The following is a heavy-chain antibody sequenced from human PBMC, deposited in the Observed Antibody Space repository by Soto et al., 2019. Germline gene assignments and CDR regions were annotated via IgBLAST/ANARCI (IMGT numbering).Heavy chain of an antibody. D-gene: IGHD2-2*01. V-gene: IGHV1-18*01. CDR3: ARARAHELRYCSSTSCYGIDY. Sequence: QVQLVQSGAEVKKPGASVKVSCKASGYTFTSYGISWVRQAPGQGLEWMGWISAYNGNTNYAQKLQGRVTMTTDTSTSTAYMELRSLRSDDTAVYYCARARAHELRYCSSTSCYGIDYWGQGTLVTVSS. CDR1: GYTFTSYG. CDR2: ISAYNGNT. J-gene: IGHJ4*02.